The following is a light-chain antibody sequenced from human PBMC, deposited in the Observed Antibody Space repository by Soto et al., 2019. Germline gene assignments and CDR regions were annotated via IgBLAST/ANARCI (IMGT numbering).Light chain of an antibody. V-gene: IGKV3-15*01. CDR1: QSVSSN. J-gene: IGKJ5*01. CDR2: GAS. CDR3: QLRANWPPIT. Sequence: EIVMTQSPATLSVSPGERATLSCRASQSVSSNLAWYQQKPGQAPRLLIYGASTRATGIPARFSGSGSGTEFTLTISSLQSEDFAVYYCQLRANWPPITFGQGTRLEIK.